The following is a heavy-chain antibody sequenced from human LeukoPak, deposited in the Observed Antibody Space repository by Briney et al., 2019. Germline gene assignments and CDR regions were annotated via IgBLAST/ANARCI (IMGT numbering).Heavy chain of an antibody. CDR2: IGTAGGT. V-gene: IGHV3-13*01. D-gene: IGHD1-7*01. CDR1: RFTFSSYD. CDR3: ARSPGITGTTWYFDL. J-gene: IGHJ2*01. Sequence: GGSLRLSCAASRFTFSSYDMHWVRQVTGKGLEWASSIGTAGGTYYPGSVKGRFTISREDAKNSLYLQMNSLRAGDTAVYYCARSPGITGTTWYFDLWGRGTLVTVSS.